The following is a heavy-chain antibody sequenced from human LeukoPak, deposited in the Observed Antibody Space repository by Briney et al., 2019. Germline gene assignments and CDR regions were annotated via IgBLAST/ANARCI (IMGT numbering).Heavy chain of an antibody. D-gene: IGHD6-13*01. CDR2: ISISTSSI. J-gene: IGHJ5*01. CDR3: ARGPTYTSSWYSTCDS. V-gene: IGHV3-48*01. Sequence: GGSLRLSCAASGFTFSSYSMNWVRQAPGKGLEWVSYISISTSSIYYADSVKGRFTISRDNAKNSLYLQMNSLRADDTAVYYCARGPTYTSSWYSTCDSWGQGTLVTVSS. CDR1: GFTFSSYS.